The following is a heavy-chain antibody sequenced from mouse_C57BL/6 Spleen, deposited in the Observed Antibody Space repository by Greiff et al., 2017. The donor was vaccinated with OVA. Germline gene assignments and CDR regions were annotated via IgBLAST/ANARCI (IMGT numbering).Heavy chain of an antibody. CDR3: ARSGIYDGYFAMDY. D-gene: IGHD2-3*01. CDR1: GYTFTSYG. CDR2: IYPRSGNT. J-gene: IGHJ4*01. Sequence: QVQLKESGAELARPGASVKLSCKASGYTFTSYGISWVKQRTGQGLEWIGEIYPRSGNTYYNEKFKGKATLTADKSSSTAYMELRSLTSEDSAVYVCARSGIYDGYFAMDYWGQGTSVTVSS. V-gene: IGHV1-81*01.